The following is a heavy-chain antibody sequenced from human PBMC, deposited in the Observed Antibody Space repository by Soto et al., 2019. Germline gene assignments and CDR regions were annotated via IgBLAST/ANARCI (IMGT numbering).Heavy chain of an antibody. CDR1: GGTFRSYS. Sequence: QVQLVQSGAEVKKPGSSLKVSCKASGGTFRSYSISWVRQAPGQGLEWMGGIIPIFDITNYAQKFQGRVTITADESTSTAYMELSSLGSDDTAVYYCARPDEGGYSSNRHYYYALDVWGQGTTVTV. CDR2: IIPIFDIT. V-gene: IGHV1-69*01. J-gene: IGHJ6*02. D-gene: IGHD3-22*01. CDR3: ARPDEGGYSSNRHYYYALDV.